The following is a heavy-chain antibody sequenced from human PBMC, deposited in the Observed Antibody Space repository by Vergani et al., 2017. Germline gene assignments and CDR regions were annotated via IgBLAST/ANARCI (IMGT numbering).Heavy chain of an antibody. J-gene: IGHJ4*02. D-gene: IGHD3-9*01. CDR2: IYRTGRT. Sequence: QVQLQESGPGLVKPSETLSLTCTVSNDSVSNTYYWDWIRQPPGKGLEWIGSIYRTGRTHFNPSLKSRVTISVDTSNNHFSLRLNSLTAADTAVYYCARRSGIVYDIFSGTQYFFDFWGQGTLVTVSS. CDR3: ARRSGIVYDIFSGTQYFFDF. CDR1: NDSVSNTYY. V-gene: IGHV4-38-2*02.